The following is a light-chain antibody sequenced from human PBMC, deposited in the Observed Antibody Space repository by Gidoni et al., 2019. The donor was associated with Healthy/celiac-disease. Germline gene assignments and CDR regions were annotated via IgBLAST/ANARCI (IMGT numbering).Light chain of an antibody. J-gene: IGKJ4*01. CDR2: GAS. Sequence: EIVLTQSPGTLSLSPGERATLSCRTSQSVSSSYSAWYQQKPGQAPRLLIYGASSRATGIPDRFSGSGSGTDFTLTISRLEPEDFAVYYCQQYGSSPLTFGGXTKVEIK. CDR1: QSVSSSY. CDR3: QQYGSSPLT. V-gene: IGKV3-20*01.